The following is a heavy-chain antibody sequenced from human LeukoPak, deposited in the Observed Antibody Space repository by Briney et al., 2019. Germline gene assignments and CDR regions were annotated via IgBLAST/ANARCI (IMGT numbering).Heavy chain of an antibody. Sequence: ASVKVSCKASGYTFTNYYIHWVRQAPGHGLEWMGISNPSGDSTSYAQKFQGRVTMTRDTSTSTVYMDLSSLRSEDTAVYYCARWTTTFLDYWGQGTLVTVSS. CDR2: SNPSGDST. D-gene: IGHD1-1*01. V-gene: IGHV1-46*01. CDR3: ARWTTTFLDY. CDR1: GYTFTNYY. J-gene: IGHJ4*02.